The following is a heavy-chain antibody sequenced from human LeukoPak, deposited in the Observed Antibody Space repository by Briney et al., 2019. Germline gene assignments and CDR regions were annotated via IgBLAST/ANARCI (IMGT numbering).Heavy chain of an antibody. CDR3: ARVDCSSTSCYRANFDY. V-gene: IGHV1-69*13. CDR1: GGTFSSHA. CDR2: IIPIFGTA. J-gene: IGHJ4*02. D-gene: IGHD2-2*02. Sequence: ASVKVSCKASGGTFSSHAISWVRQAPGQGLEWMGGIIPIFGTANYAQKFQGRVTITADESTSTAYMELSSLRSEDTAVYYCARVDCSSTSCYRANFDYWGQGTLVTVSS.